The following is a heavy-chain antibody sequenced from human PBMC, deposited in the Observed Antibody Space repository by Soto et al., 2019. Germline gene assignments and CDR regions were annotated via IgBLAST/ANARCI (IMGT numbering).Heavy chain of an antibody. CDR3: ARDPGIVGATIGWYDP. CDR2: IIPIFGTA. D-gene: IGHD1-26*01. Sequence: SVKVSCKASGGTFSSYAISWVRQAPGQGLEWMGGIIPIFGTANYAQKFQGRVTITADKSTSTAYMELSSLRSEDTAVYYCARDPGIVGATIGWYDPWGQGTLVTVSS. V-gene: IGHV1-69*06. CDR1: GGTFSSYA. J-gene: IGHJ5*02.